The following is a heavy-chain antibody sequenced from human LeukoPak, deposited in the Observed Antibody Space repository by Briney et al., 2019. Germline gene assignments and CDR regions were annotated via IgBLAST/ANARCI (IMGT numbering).Heavy chain of an antibody. J-gene: IGHJ5*02. CDR1: GYTFTSYD. V-gene: IGHV1-8*03. Sequence: ASVKVSCKXSGYTFTSYDINWVPQATGQGLEWMGGMNPNSGNTGYAQKFQGRVTITRNTSISTAYMELSSLRSEDTAVYYCARGDVVVPAANRCNWFDPWGQGTLVTVSS. CDR2: MNPNSGNT. D-gene: IGHD2-2*01. CDR3: ARGDVVVPAANRCNWFDP.